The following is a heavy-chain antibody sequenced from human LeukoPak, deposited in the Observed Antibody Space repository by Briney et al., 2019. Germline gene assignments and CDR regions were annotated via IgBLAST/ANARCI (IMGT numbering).Heavy chain of an antibody. Sequence: ASVKVSCKASGYTFTSYGISWVRQAPGQGLEWMGWISAYNGNTNYAQKLQGRVTMTTDTSTSTAYMELRSLRSDDTAVYYCARLYSSSWYKFLDYWGQGTLVTVSS. CDR1: GYTFTSYG. V-gene: IGHV1-18*01. J-gene: IGHJ4*02. CDR3: ARLYSSSWYKFLDY. D-gene: IGHD6-13*01. CDR2: ISAYNGNT.